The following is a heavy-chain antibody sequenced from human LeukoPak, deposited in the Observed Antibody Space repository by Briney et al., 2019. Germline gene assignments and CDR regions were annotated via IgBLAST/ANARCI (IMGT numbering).Heavy chain of an antibody. J-gene: IGHJ5*02. CDR1: GFTFSGSA. CDR2: IRSKANSYDT. CDR3: TRRAKDDSSGYYST. D-gene: IGHD3-22*01. Sequence: GGSLRLSCAASGFTFSGSAMHWVRQASGKGLEWVGRIRSKANSYDTAYAASVKVRFTISRDESKNTAYLQMNSLKTEDTAVYYCTRRAKDDSSGYYSTWGQGTLVTVSS. V-gene: IGHV3-73*01.